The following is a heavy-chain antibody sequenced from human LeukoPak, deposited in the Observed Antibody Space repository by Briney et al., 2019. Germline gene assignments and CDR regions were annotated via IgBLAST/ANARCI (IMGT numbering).Heavy chain of an antibody. CDR1: GYTFTSYA. J-gene: IGHJ4*02. V-gene: IGHV7-4-1*02. D-gene: IGHD1-26*01. Sequence: GASVKVSCQASGYTFTSYAMNWVRQAPGQGLEWMGWINTNTGNPTYAQGFTGRFVFSLDTSVSTAYLQISSLKAEDTAVYYCARGPSEWELLPIENYWGQGTLVTVSS. CDR3: ARGPSEWELLPIENY. CDR2: INTNTGNP.